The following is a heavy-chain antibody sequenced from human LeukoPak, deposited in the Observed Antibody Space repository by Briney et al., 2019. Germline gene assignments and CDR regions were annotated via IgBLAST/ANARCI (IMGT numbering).Heavy chain of an antibody. J-gene: IGHJ4*02. CDR3: ARESSLGVVVILDY. Sequence: SETLSLTCAVSGGSTSSSNWWSWVRQPPGKGLEWIGEIYHSGSTNYNPSLKSRVTISVDKSKNQFSLKLSSVTAADTAVYYCARESSLGVVVILDYWGQGTLVTVSS. CDR1: GGSTSSSNW. V-gene: IGHV4-4*02. CDR2: IYHSGST. D-gene: IGHD3-22*01.